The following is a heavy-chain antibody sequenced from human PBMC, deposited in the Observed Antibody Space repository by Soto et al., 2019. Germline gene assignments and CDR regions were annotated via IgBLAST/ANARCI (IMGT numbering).Heavy chain of an antibody. CDR2: IYYSGST. CDR1: GGSISSYY. Sequence: SETLSLTCTVSGGSISSYYWSWIRQPPGKGLEWIGYIYYSGSTNYNPSLKSRVTISVDTSKNQFSLKLSSVTAADTAVYYCARTDQLLRYYGMDVWGQGTTGTVSS. V-gene: IGHV4-59*01. D-gene: IGHD2-2*01. J-gene: IGHJ6*02. CDR3: ARTDQLLRYYGMDV.